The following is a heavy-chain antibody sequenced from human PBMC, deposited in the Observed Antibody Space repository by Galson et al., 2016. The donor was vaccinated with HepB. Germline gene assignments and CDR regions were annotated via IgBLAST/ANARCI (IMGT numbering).Heavy chain of an antibody. V-gene: IGHV4-39*02. Sequence: CAVSGDSISSSSYYWGWIRQAPGKGLEWIGNIYYGESTFYNPSLKSRVTISVDMSKNHFSLNLRSVTAADTAVYYCARTAARLYFDYWGQGALVTVSS. D-gene: IGHD6-6*01. CDR2: IYYGEST. CDR3: ARTAARLYFDY. J-gene: IGHJ4*01. CDR1: GDSISSSSYY.